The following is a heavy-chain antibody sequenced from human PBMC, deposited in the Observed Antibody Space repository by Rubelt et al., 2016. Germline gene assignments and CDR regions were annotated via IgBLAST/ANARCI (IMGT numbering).Heavy chain of an antibody. D-gene: IGHD2-21*02. Sequence: QVQLQESGPGLVKPSETLSLTCTVSGGSISSYYWSWIRQPPGKGLEWIGYIYYSGGTNYNPSLKIGVTMSVDTSKNQFSLKLRSVTAADTAVYYCVRDRGSVVVTAPYYWGQGTLVTVSS. V-gene: IGHV4-59*12. CDR2: IYYSGGT. J-gene: IGHJ4*02. CDR1: GGSISSYY. CDR3: VRDRGSVVVTAPYY.